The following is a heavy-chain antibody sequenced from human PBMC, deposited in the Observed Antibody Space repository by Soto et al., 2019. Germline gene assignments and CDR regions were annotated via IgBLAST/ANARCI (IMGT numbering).Heavy chain of an antibody. CDR1: GFTFSTYA. CDR2: ISYEGSKK. D-gene: IGHD4-17*01. J-gene: IGHJ4*02. CDR3: TRDMDYGDRAFGDY. Sequence: QVQLVESGGGVVQPGRSLRLSCAASGFTFSTYAMYWVRQAPGKGLEWVAVISYEGSKKYYADSVKGRFTISRDNSKNTLYLQMNSLRTDDTAVYYCTRDMDYGDRAFGDYWGQGTLVTVSS. V-gene: IGHV3-30-3*01.